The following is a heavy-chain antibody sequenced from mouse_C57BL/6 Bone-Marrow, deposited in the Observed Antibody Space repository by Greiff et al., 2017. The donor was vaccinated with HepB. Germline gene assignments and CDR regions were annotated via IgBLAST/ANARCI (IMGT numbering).Heavy chain of an antibody. CDR2: ISSGSSTI. CDR1: GFTFSDYG. CDR3: ARGRVTGFAY. Sequence: EVNVVESGGGLVKPGGSLKLSCAASGFTFSDYGMHWVRQAPEKGLEWVAYISSGSSTIYYADTVKGRFTISRDNAKNTLFLQMTSLRSEDTAMYYCARGRVTGFAYWGQGTLVTVSA. J-gene: IGHJ3*01. D-gene: IGHD2-1*01. V-gene: IGHV5-17*01.